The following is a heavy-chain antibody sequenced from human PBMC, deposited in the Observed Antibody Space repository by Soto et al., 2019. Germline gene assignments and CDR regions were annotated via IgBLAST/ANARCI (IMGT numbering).Heavy chain of an antibody. Sequence: GGSLRLSGAASGFTFSSYGMHWVRQAPGKGLEWVAVISYDGSNKYYADSVKGRFTISRDNSKNTLYLQMNSLRAEDTAVYYCAKDSSFQYYYDSSGYYRSAPFDYWGQGTLVTVSS. J-gene: IGHJ4*02. CDR1: GFTFSSYG. CDR2: ISYDGSNK. V-gene: IGHV3-30*18. CDR3: AKDSSFQYYYDSSGYYRSAPFDY. D-gene: IGHD3-22*01.